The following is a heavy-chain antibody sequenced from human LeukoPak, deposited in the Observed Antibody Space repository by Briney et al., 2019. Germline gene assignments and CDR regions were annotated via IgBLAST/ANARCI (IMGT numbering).Heavy chain of an antibody. Sequence: ASVKVSCKASGFTFTSYYMHWVRQAPGQGLEWMGWINPNSGGTNYAQKFQGRVTMTRDTSISTAYMELSSLRSEDTAVYYCARAVAGTIPYYYYYYMDVWGKGTTVTISS. CDR2: INPNSGGT. D-gene: IGHD6-19*01. V-gene: IGHV1-2*02. CDR3: ARAVAGTIPYYYYYYMDV. CDR1: GFTFTSYY. J-gene: IGHJ6*03.